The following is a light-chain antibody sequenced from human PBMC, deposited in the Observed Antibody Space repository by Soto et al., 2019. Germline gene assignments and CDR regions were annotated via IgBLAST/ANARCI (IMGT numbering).Light chain of an antibody. CDR2: AAS. CDR1: QSVSSNY. V-gene: IGKV3-20*01. CDR3: QQYGSLTPT. Sequence: EIVLTQSPGTLSLSPGERATLSCRASQSVSSNYLAWYQQKPGQAPRLLIYAASSRVTGIPDRFSGSGSGTDFTLTISRLEPEEFAVYYCQQYGSLTPTFGQGTKGDIK. J-gene: IGKJ1*01.